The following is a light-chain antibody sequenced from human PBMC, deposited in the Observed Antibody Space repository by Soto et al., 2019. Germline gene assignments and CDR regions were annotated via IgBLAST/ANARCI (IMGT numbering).Light chain of an antibody. V-gene: IGKV3-11*01. CDR3: QQRSSWPRWT. J-gene: IGKJ1*01. CDR2: DAS. Sequence: EIVLTQSPATLSLSPGERATLSCSASQSVNNYLAWYQQKRGQAPRLLIYDASNRATDIPARFSGSGSGTDFTLTISSLEPEDFAVYYCQQRSSWPRWTFGQGTKVDIK. CDR1: QSVNNY.